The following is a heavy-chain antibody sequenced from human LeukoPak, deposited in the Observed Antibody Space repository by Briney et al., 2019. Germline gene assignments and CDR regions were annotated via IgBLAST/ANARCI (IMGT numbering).Heavy chain of an antibody. CDR1: GFTFSSYA. Sequence: PGGSLRLSCAASGFTFSSYAMHWVRQAPGKGLEWVAVISYDGSNKYYADSVKGRFTISRDNSKNTLYLQMNSLRAEDTAVYYCASSGSYYVRAFDIWGQGTMVTVSS. D-gene: IGHD1-26*01. V-gene: IGHV3-30-3*01. CDR2: ISYDGSNK. J-gene: IGHJ3*02. CDR3: ASSGSYYVRAFDI.